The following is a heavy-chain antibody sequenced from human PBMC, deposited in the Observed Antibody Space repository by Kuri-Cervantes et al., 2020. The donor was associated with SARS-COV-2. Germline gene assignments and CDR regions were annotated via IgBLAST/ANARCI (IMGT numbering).Heavy chain of an antibody. D-gene: IGHD1-20*01. CDR2: IIPIFGTA. V-gene: IGHV1-69*13. CDR3: ARDSRYNWNESKFDY. CDR1: GYTFTDYY. Sequence: SVKVSCKASGYTFTDYYVHWVRQAPGQGLEWMGGIIPIFGTANYAQKFQGRVTITADESTSTAYMELSSLRSEDTAVHYCARDSRYNWNESKFDYWGQGTLVTVSS. J-gene: IGHJ4*02.